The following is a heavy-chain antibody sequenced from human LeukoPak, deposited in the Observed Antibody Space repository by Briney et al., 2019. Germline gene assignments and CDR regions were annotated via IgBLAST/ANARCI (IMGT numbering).Heavy chain of an antibody. CDR2: INGDDSST. CDR1: GFTFSNYW. Sequence: GGSLRLSCAASGFTFSNYWMHWVRQAPGKGLLWVSRINGDDSSTTYADSVKGRFTISRDNAKNTLFLQMNSLTVEDTAVYYCTRGGSYSGWHFDLWGRGTLVTVSS. CDR3: TRGGSYSGWHFDL. V-gene: IGHV3-74*01. J-gene: IGHJ2*01. D-gene: IGHD3-10*01.